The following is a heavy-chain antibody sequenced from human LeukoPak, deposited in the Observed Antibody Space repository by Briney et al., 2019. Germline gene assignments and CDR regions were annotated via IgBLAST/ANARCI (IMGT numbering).Heavy chain of an antibody. CDR1: GGSFSGYY. CDR2: INHSRST. D-gene: IGHD6-13*01. J-gene: IGHJ4*02. Sequence: PSETLSLTCAVYGGSFSGYYWSWIRQPPGKGLEWIGEINHSRSTNYNPSLKSRVTISVDTSKNQFSLKLSSVTAADTAVYYCAGIAAAGTDYWGQGTLVSVSS. CDR3: AGIAAAGTDY. V-gene: IGHV4-34*01.